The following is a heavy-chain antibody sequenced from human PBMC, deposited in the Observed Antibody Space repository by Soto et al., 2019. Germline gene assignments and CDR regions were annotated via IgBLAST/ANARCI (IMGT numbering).Heavy chain of an antibody. CDR2: INNIGITI. J-gene: IGHJ4*02. V-gene: IGHV3-48*03. CDR3: ARENAFDSSWYSD. CDR1: GFTFSSYE. Sequence: ELQLVESGGGLAQPGGSLRLSCAASGFTFSSYEMNWVRQAPGKGLEWISYINNIGITIYYADSVKGRFTISRDNAKNSLYLQMNSLRAEDTAIYYCARENAFDSSWYSDWGQGTLVTVSS. D-gene: IGHD6-13*01.